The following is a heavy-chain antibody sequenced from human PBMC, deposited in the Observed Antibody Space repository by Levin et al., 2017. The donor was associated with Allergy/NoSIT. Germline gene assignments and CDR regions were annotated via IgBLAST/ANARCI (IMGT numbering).Heavy chain of an antibody. J-gene: IGHJ6*03. Sequence: SETLSLTCSVSGDSISRGFYYWSWIRQPAGEGLEWIGRIYVTGSTTYSPSLKSRVTISLDRSKDQVSLKINSVTAADTAVYYCARALEGFSGYKPCCYRDVWGKGTTVTVSS. D-gene: IGHD5-12*01. CDR3: ARALEGFSGYKPCCYRDV. CDR2: IYVTGST. V-gene: IGHV4-61*02. CDR1: GDSISRGFYY.